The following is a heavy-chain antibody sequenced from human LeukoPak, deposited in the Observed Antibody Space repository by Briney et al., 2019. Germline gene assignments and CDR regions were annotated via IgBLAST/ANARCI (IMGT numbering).Heavy chain of an antibody. J-gene: IGHJ4*02. CDR1: GFTFSSYW. CDR3: AKLHDYGDYMYYFDY. CDR2: IKQDGSEK. V-gene: IGHV3-7*03. D-gene: IGHD4-17*01. Sequence: GGSLRLSCAASGFTFSSYWMSWVRQAPGKGLEWVANIKQDGSEKYYVDSVKGRFTISRDNSKNTPYLQMNSLRAEDTAVYYCAKLHDYGDYMYYFDYWGQGTLVTVSS.